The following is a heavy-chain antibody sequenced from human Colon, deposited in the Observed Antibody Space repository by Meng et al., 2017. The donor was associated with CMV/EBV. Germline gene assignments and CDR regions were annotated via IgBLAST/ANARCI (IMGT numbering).Heavy chain of an antibody. CDR1: GYMFNVYY. CDR3: ARDGVQGVADY. D-gene: IGHD6-13*01. V-gene: IGHV1-2*02. CDR2: MNPNSGET. Sequence: ASVKVSCKASGYMFNVYYIHWIRQARGQGLEWLGWMNPNSGETNYAQKFEDRVTLTRDTPTGTAFMELTSLRSDDTAVYYCARDGVQGVADYWGQGTLVTVSS. J-gene: IGHJ4*02.